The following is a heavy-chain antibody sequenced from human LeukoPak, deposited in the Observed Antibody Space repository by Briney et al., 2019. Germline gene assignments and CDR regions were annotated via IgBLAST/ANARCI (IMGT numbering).Heavy chain of an antibody. Sequence: PGGSLRLSCAASGFTFSSYGMHWVRQAPGKGLEWVAFIRYDGSNKYYADSVKGRFTISRDNSKNTLYLQMNSLRAEDTAVYYCARGPLNYYDSSGYFDYWGQGTLVTVSS. D-gene: IGHD3-22*01. V-gene: IGHV3-30*02. CDR2: IRYDGSNK. CDR1: GFTFSSYG. J-gene: IGHJ4*02. CDR3: ARGPLNYYDSSGYFDY.